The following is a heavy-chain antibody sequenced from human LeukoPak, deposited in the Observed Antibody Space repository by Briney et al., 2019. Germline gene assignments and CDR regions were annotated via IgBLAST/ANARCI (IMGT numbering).Heavy chain of an antibody. J-gene: IGHJ5*02. D-gene: IGHD2-2*01. Sequence: PGGSLRLSCAASGFTVSSNYMSWVRQAPGKGLVWVSRINSDGSSTSYADSVKGRFTISRDNAKNTLYLQMNSLRAEDTAVYYCARALRASYNWFDPWGQGTLVTVSS. CDR3: ARALRASYNWFDP. V-gene: IGHV3-74*01. CDR2: INSDGSST. CDR1: GFTVSSNY.